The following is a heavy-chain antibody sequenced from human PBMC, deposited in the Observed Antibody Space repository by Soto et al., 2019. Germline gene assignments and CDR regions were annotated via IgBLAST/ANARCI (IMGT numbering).Heavy chain of an antibody. Sequence: PSETLSLTCNVSGASVSHGYWSWIRQPPGKGLEWIGYIYYSGSTYYNASLKSRVTMSVDTSKNQFSLKLSSVTAVDTAVYYCARTLQDYGMDVWGQGTTVTVSS. CDR3: ARTLQDYGMDV. V-gene: IGHV4-59*04. J-gene: IGHJ6*02. CDR2: IYYSGST. CDR1: GASVSHGY.